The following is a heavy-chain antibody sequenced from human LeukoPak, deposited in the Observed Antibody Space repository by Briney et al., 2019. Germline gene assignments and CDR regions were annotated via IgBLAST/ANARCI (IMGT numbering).Heavy chain of an antibody. J-gene: IGHJ4*02. V-gene: IGHV3-30*02. CDR2: IRYDGSNK. D-gene: IGHD6-6*01. CDR1: GFTFSSYG. CDR3: AKAIEYSRSSAFDY. Sequence: GGSLRLSCAASGFTFSSYGMHWVRQAPGKGLEWVAFIRYDGSNKYYADSVKGRFTISRDNSKNTLYLQMNSLRAEDTAVYYCAKAIEYSRSSAFDYWGQGTLVTVSS.